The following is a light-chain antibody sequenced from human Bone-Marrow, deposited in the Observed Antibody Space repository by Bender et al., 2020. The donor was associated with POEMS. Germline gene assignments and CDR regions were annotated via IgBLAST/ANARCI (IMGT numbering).Light chain of an antibody. J-gene: IGLJ2*01. CDR1: SSNIGSNY. CDR3: ATWDDSLRGAV. V-gene: IGLV1-47*01. CDR2: RNN. Sequence: QSVLTQPPSASGTPGQRVTISCSGSSSNIGSNYVYWYQQLPGTAPKLLIYRNNQRPSGVPDRFSGSKSGTSASLAISGLRSEDEAEYYCATWDDSLRGAVFGGGTKVTVL.